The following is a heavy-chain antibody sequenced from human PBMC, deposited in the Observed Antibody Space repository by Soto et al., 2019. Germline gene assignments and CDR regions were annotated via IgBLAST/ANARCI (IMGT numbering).Heavy chain of an antibody. J-gene: IGHJ6*02. CDR3: ARLRRLAPVATYYYHRMDV. Sequence: QVQLQESGPGLVKPSETLSLTCTVSGASVSTEGYYWSWIRQPPGKGLEWMGYVHHSGITKHDPSYKIRLTPSVGTAKSPVSLTLSSAPAADKGVYYWARLRRLAPVATYYYHRMDVWGQGNTVTVSS. D-gene: IGHD5-12*01. CDR2: VHHSGIT. V-gene: IGHV4-61*08. CDR1: GASVSTEGYY.